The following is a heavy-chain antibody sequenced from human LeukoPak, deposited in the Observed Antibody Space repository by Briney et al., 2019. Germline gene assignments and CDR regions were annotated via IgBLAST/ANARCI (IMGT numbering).Heavy chain of an antibody. D-gene: IGHD3-22*01. V-gene: IGHV4-34*01. CDR3: ARGTHDSSGYDYYFDY. J-gene: IGHJ4*02. CDR2: INHSGST. Sequence: PAETLCLTCAVYGGSFSGYYWSWIRQPPGKGLEWIGEINHSGSTNYNPYLKRRVTISVDTSKNQFSLQLSSVTAADTAVYYCARGTHDSSGYDYYFDYWGQGTVDPVSS. CDR1: GGSFSGYY.